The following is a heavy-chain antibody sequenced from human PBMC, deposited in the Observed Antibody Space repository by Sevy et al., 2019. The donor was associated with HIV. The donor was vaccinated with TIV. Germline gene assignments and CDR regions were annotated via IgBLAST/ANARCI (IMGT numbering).Heavy chain of an antibody. V-gene: IGHV1-18*04. CDR3: ARDLHMTTVVTFGY. Sequence: ASVKVSCKASGYTFTSYGISWVRQAPGQGLEWMGWISAYNGNTNYAQKLQGRVTMTTHTSTSTAYMELRSLRSDDTAVYYCARDLHMTTVVTFGYWGQGTLVTVSS. CDR1: GYTFTSYG. J-gene: IGHJ4*02. D-gene: IGHD4-17*01. CDR2: ISAYNGNT.